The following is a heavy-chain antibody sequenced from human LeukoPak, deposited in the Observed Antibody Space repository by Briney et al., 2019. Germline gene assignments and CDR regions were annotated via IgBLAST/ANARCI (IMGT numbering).Heavy chain of an antibody. CDR1: GFTFSDYY. CDR3: ARGGSGNYYTLFDY. CDR2: ISSSGITI. Sequence: GGSLRLSCAASGFTFSDYYMTWIRQAPGKGLEWVSYISSSGITIYYADSVKGRFTISRDNAKNSLHLQMNSLRAEDTAVYYCARGGSGNYYTLFDYWGQGTLVTVSS. V-gene: IGHV3-11*04. J-gene: IGHJ4*02. D-gene: IGHD3-10*01.